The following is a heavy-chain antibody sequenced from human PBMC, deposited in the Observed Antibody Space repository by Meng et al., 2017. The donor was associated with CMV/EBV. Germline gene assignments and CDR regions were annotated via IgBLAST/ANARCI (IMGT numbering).Heavy chain of an antibody. J-gene: IGHJ4*02. V-gene: IGHV4-59*01. CDR1: GGSISSYY. D-gene: IGHD3-22*01. CDR2: IYYSGST. CDR3: ARDRSGGYYYY. Sequence: SETLSLTCTVSGGSISSYYWSWIRQPPGKGLEWIGYIYYSGSTNYNPSLKSRVTISVDTSKNQFSLKLSSVTAADTAVYYCARDRSGGYYYYWGQETLVTVSS.